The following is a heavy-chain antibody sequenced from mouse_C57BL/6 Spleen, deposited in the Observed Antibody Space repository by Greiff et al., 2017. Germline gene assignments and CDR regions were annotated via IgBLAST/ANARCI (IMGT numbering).Heavy chain of an antibody. CDR1: GYSITSGYY. D-gene: IGHD1-1*01. CDR3: ARVGLFTTDWYFDV. J-gene: IGHJ1*03. V-gene: IGHV3-6*01. Sequence: EVKLVESGPGLVKPSQSLSLTCSVTGYSITSGYYWNWIRQFPGNKLEWMGYISYDGSNNYNPSLKNRTSITRDTSTNQFFLKLNSVTTEDTATYYCARVGLFTTDWYFDVWGTGTTVTVSS. CDR2: ISYDGSN.